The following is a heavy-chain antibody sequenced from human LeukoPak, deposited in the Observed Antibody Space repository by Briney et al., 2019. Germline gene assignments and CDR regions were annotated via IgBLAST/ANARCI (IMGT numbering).Heavy chain of an antibody. Sequence: GASLRRSCSASGFTFSSYAMSWVRQAPGKGLMWVSAISGSGGSTYYADSVKGRFTISRDNSKNTLYLQMNSLRAEDTAVYYCAKGALWFGELIYYFDYWGQGTLVTVSS. J-gene: IGHJ4*02. CDR2: ISGSGGST. D-gene: IGHD3-10*01. V-gene: IGHV3-23*01. CDR3: AKGALWFGELIYYFDY. CDR1: GFTFSSYA.